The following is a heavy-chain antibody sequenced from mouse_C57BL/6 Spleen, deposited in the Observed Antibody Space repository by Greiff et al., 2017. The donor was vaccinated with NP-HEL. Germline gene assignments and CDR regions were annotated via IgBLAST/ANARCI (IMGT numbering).Heavy chain of an antibody. CDR2: INPNSGTT. D-gene: IGHD1-1*01. CDR1: GYSFTDYK. J-gene: IGHJ2*01. V-gene: IGHV1-39*01. CDR3: ARSTLARGSRYLDY. Sequence: EVQLQESGPELVKSGASVKISCKASGYSFTDYKMNWVKQSNGKSLEWIGVINPNSGTTSYNQRFKGKATLTVDQSSNTAYMHLNSLTSEDSAVYYCARSTLARGSRYLDYWGQGTTLTVSS.